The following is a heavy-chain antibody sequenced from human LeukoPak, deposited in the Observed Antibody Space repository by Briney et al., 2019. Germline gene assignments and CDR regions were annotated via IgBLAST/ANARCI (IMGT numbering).Heavy chain of an antibody. CDR2: SNPSGGST. V-gene: IGHV1-46*01. CDR3: ARARGSGSYYGHDYYYYHHMDV. J-gene: IGHJ6*04. CDR1: GDTFTTDY. D-gene: IGHD3-10*01. Sequence: GASVKVSCKASGDTFTTDYIHWVRQGPGQGPEWMGVSNPSGGSTTNAQKFQGRVTMTRDTSTSTVYMELSSLRSEDTAIYYCARARGSGSYYGHDYYYYHHMDVWGKGTTVTVSS.